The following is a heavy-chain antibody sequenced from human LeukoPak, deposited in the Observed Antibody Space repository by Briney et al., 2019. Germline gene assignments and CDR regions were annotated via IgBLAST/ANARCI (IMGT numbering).Heavy chain of an antibody. Sequence: PGGSLRLSCAASGFAFGNLAMGWVRQAPGQGLEWVSVISDSGSLTYYADSVKGRFTISRDNSKNTLFLQMNSLRAEDTAVYYCAKDARRTNGWYFFDYWGQGTLVTVSS. CDR1: GFAFGNLA. J-gene: IGHJ4*02. CDR2: ISDSGSLT. CDR3: AKDARRTNGWYFFDY. D-gene: IGHD6-19*01. V-gene: IGHV3-23*01.